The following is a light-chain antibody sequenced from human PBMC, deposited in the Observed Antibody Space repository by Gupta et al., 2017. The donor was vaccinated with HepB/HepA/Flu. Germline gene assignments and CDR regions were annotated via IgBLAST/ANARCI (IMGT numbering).Light chain of an antibody. CDR1: QSVNSY. CDR2: DAS. J-gene: IGKJ4*01. V-gene: IGKV3-11*01. CDR3: QQCSYWPLT. Sequence: EIALIQSPATLSLSPGERATLSCRASQSVNSYLAWYQQKPGQAPRLLIYDASNRATGIPARFSGSGSGTDFTLTISSLEPEDFAVYYCQQCSYWPLTFGGGTKVEIK.